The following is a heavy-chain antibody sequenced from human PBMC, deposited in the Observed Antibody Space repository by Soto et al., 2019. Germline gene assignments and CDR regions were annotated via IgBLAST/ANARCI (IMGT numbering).Heavy chain of an antibody. CDR1: GGSISINIHY. Sequence: LSLTPTVPGGSISINIHYLGWIRQPPGKGLERIGSIYYSGSTYYNPSLKIRVTISVDTSKNQFSLKLSSETAADTAGYYCASLKGLPRGHFYGMDVWGQGTTVTVSS. V-gene: IGHV4-39*01. CDR3: ASLKGLPRGHFYGMDV. CDR2: IYYSGST. J-gene: IGHJ6*02. D-gene: IGHD2-15*01.